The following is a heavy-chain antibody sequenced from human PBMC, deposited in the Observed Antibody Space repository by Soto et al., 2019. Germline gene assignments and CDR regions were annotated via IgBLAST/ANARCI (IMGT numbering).Heavy chain of an antibody. V-gene: IGHV1-18*04. CDR2: ISAYNGNT. J-gene: IGHJ6*02. CDR1: GYTFTSYG. CDR3: ARDLNVLVQAAMYSYGMDV. D-gene: IGHD2-2*01. Sequence: QVQLVQSGAEVKKPGASVKVSCKASGYTFTSYGISWVRQAPGQGLEWMGWISAYNGNTNYAQKLQGRVTMTTDTSTSTAYMELRSVRSDDTAVYYCARDLNVLVQAAMYSYGMDVWGQGTKVTVSS.